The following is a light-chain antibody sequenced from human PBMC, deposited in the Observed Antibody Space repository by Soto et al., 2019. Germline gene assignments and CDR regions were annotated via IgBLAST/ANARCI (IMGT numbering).Light chain of an antibody. Sequence: EIVMTQSPATLSVSPGERATLSCRASQSVSSNLAWYQQKPGQAPRLLIYGASTRATGIPARVSGSGSGTEFTLTITSLQSEDFAVYYCQHYNNWPPYTFGQGTKVDIK. V-gene: IGKV3-15*01. CDR2: GAS. CDR1: QSVSSN. J-gene: IGKJ2*01. CDR3: QHYNNWPPYT.